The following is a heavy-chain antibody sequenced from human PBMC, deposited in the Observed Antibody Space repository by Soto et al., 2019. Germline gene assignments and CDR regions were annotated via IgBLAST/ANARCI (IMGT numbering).Heavy chain of an antibody. CDR2: TYYRSKWFN. V-gene: IGHV6-1*01. CDR1: GDSVSSNSAA. CDR3: ARSMRGHELKYIDF. D-gene: IGHD1-1*01. J-gene: IGHJ4*02. Sequence: SQTLSLTCAISGDSVSSNSAAWNWIRQSPSRGLEWLGRTYYRSKWFNDHAISVKSRIAINPDTSKNHFSLQLNSVTPDDTAVYCCARSMRGHELKYIDFRRQRTLFTISS.